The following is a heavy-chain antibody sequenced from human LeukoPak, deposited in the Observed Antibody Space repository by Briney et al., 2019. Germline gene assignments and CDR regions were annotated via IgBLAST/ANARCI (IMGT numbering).Heavy chain of an antibody. Sequence: AASVKVSCKTSGYTFTNYAMHWVRQAPGQGLEWMGWINPNSGGTNYAQKFQGRVTMTRDTSISTAYMELSRLRSDDTAVYYCASRPLEYSNYGYFDLWGRGTLVTVSS. V-gene: IGHV1-2*02. J-gene: IGHJ2*01. CDR3: ASRPLEYSNYGYFDL. CDR2: INPNSGGT. D-gene: IGHD4-11*01. CDR1: GYTFTNYA.